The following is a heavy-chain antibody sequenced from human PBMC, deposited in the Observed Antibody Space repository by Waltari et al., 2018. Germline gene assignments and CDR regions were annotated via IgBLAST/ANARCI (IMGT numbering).Heavy chain of an antibody. CDR3: ARSQLGERHAFDI. CDR2: IYYSGST. J-gene: IGHJ3*02. D-gene: IGHD1-26*01. CDR1: GGSISSGGYY. V-gene: IGHV4-31*03. Sequence: QVQLQESGPGLVKPSQTLSLTCTVSGGSISSGGYYWGWIRQHPGKGLEWIGYIYYSGSTYYNPSLKSRVTISVDTSKNQFSLKLSSVTAADTAVYYCARSQLGERHAFDIWGQGTMVTVSS.